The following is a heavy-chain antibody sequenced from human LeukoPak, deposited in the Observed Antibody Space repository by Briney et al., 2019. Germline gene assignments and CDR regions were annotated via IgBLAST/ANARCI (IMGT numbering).Heavy chain of an antibody. J-gene: IGHJ4*02. CDR3: ARDHCSGGSCHDY. Sequence: GGSLRLSCAASGFTFSSYWMNWVRQAPGKGLEWVSSISSSSSYIYYADSVKGRFTISRDNAKNSLYLQMNSLRAEDTAVYYCARDHCSGGSCHDYWGQGTLVTVSS. CDR2: ISSSSSYI. CDR1: GFTFSSYW. D-gene: IGHD2-15*01. V-gene: IGHV3-21*01.